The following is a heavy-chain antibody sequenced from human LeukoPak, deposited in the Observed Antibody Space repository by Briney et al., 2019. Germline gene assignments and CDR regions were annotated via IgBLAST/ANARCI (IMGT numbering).Heavy chain of an antibody. Sequence: ETLSLTCTVSGGSISSYYWSWIRQPPGKGLEWIGHSFYSGSTNYSPSLKSRVTISVDRPNKKFSLRLRSVSAADTAVYYCARGTGNWNYGVWGRGTLIIVSS. D-gene: IGHD1-7*01. V-gene: IGHV4-59*01. CDR2: SFYSGST. CDR3: ARGTGNWNYGV. CDR1: GGSISSYY. J-gene: IGHJ4*02.